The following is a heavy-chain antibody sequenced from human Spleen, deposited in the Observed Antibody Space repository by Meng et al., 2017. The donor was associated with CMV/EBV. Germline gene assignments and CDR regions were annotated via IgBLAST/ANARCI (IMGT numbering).Heavy chain of an antibody. D-gene: IGHD2-21*01. Sequence: GESLKISCAASGFTFSSYAMHWVRQAPGKGLEYVSGINSNGGSTYYADSVKGRFIISRDNSKNTLYLQMGSLRAEDMAVYYCARGGGAYCGGTICYKGMDLWGQGTMVTVSS. CDR1: GFTFSSYA. V-gene: IGHV3-64*02. CDR3: ARGGGAYCGGTICYKGMDL. CDR2: INSNGGST. J-gene: IGHJ6*02.